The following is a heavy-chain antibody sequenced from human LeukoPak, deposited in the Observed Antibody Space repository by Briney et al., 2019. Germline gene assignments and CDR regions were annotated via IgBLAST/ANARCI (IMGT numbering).Heavy chain of an antibody. CDR2: ISAYNGNT. V-gene: IGHV1-18*01. J-gene: IGHJ4*02. Sequence: ASVKVSCKASGYTFTSYGISWVRQAPGQGLEWMGWISAYNGNTNYAQKLQGRVTMTTDTSTSTAYMELRSLRSDDTAMYYCARPRGGGYSGYAITPFDYWGQGTLVTVSS. D-gene: IGHD5-12*01. CDR3: ARPRGGGYSGYAITPFDY. CDR1: GYTFTSYG.